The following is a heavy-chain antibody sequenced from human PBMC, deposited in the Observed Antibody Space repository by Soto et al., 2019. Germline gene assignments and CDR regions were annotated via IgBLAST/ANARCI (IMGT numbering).Heavy chain of an antibody. CDR3: AKTYEEWLLYRYYGMDV. CDR1: GFTFSSYG. D-gene: IGHD3-3*01. Sequence: QPGGSLRLSCAASGFTFSSYGMHWVRQAPGKGLEWVAVISYDGSNKYYADSVKGRFTISRDNSKNTLYLQMNSLRAEDTAVYYCAKTYEEWLLYRYYGMDVWGQGSTVTVS. V-gene: IGHV3-30*18. J-gene: IGHJ6*02. CDR2: ISYDGSNK.